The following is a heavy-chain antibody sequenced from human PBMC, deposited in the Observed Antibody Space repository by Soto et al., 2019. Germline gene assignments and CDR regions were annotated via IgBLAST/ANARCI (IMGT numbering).Heavy chain of an antibody. CDR2: ISYDGSNE. Sequence: QVQLVESGGAVVQPGRSLRLSCVASGFPLRTYAMHWVRQAPGKGLEWVAVISYDGSNEYYADSVKGRFAISKDNSKNTLYLQMNSLRREDTATYYCATPQNLQYSRSSLHYFYHGMDVWGQGTTVTVSS. J-gene: IGHJ6*02. V-gene: IGHV3-30*03. D-gene: IGHD6-6*01. CDR3: ATPQNLQYSRSSLHYFYHGMDV. CDR1: GFPLRTYA.